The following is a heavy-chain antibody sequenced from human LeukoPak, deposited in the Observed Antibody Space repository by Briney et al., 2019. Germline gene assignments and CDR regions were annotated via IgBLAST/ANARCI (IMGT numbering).Heavy chain of an antibody. CDR3: ARGSRYGDYPYYCDF. V-gene: IGHV3-66*01. D-gene: IGHD4-17*01. CDR1: EFSVGSNY. Sequence: GGSLRLSCAASEFSVGSNYMTWVRQAPGKGLEWVSLIYSGGSTYYADSVKGRFTISRDNSKNTLYLQMNSLRAEDAAVYYCARGSRYGDYPYYCDFWGQGTLVTVSS. CDR2: IYSGGST. J-gene: IGHJ4*02.